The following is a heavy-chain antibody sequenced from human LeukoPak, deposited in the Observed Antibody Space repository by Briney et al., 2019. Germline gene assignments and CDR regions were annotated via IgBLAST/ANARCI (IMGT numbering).Heavy chain of an antibody. V-gene: IGHV3-21*01. CDR1: GFTFSSYS. Sequence: GGTLNLSCAASGFTFSSYSMNWVRQAPGNGLEWVSSISSSSSYIYYADSVKGRFTISRDNAKNSLYLQMNSLRAEDTAVYYCARGIVATLDYFDYWGQGTLVTVSS. CDR3: ARGIVATLDYFDY. J-gene: IGHJ4*02. CDR2: ISSSSSYI. D-gene: IGHD5-12*01.